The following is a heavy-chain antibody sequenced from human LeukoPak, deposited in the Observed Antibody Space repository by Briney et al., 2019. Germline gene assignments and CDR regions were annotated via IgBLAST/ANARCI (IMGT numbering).Heavy chain of an antibody. V-gene: IGHV4-59*01. CDR3: ARAEIEQWLGAGWFDP. J-gene: IGHJ5*02. CDR1: GGSISSYY. D-gene: IGHD6-19*01. CDR2: IYYSGST. Sequence: SETLSLTCTVSGGSISSYYWSWIRQPPGKGLEWIGYIYYSGSTNYNPSLKSRVTISVDTSKNQFSLKLSSVTAADTTVYYCARAEIEQWLGAGWFDPWGQGTLVTVSS.